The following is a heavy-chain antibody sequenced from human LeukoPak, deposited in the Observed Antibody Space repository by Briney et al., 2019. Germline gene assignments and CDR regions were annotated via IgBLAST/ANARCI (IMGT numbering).Heavy chain of an antibody. CDR1: GFTFSNYW. J-gene: IGHJ5*02. Sequence: GGSLRLSCAASGFTFSNYWMHWVRQAPGKGLVWVSRINSVGSSTTYADSVKGRFTISRDNAKKTLYLQMNSLRAEDTAVYYCARGALIAPGDPWGQGTLVTVSS. CDR3: ARGALIAPGDP. CDR2: INSVGSST. D-gene: IGHD3-16*01. V-gene: IGHV3-74*01.